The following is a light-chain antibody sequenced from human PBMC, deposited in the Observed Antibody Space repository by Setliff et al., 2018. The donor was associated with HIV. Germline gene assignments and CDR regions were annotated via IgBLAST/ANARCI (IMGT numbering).Light chain of an antibody. J-gene: IGLJ1*01. CDR3: SSYTNTPLYV. Sequence: QSALTQPASVSGSPGQSITISCTGTSSDVGGYNYVSWYQQHPGKAHKLMIYAVSNRPSGVSNRFSGSKSGNTASLTISGLQAEDEADYYCSSYTNTPLYVFGTGTKVTVL. CDR2: AVS. V-gene: IGLV2-14*01. CDR1: SSDVGGYNY.